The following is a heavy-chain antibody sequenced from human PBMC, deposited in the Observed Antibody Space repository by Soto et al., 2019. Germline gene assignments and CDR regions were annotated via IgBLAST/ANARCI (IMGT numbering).Heavy chain of an antibody. V-gene: IGHV1-46*02. Sequence: VQLVQSGAEVKKPGASVTISCKASGYTFYTYYIHWVRQAPGQGLEWMGIINPSGGTMDYAQKFKGRVTVTRDTSASTVFMYLSGLRSADTAVYYCARGDVDTTMLFDYWGQGTLVTVSS. CDR3: ARGDVDTTMLFDY. CDR2: INPSGGTM. CDR1: GYTFYTYY. J-gene: IGHJ4*02. D-gene: IGHD5-18*01.